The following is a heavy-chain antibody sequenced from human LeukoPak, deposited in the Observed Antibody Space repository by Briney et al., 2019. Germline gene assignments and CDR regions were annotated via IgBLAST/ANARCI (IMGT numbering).Heavy chain of an antibody. J-gene: IGHJ5*02. CDR1: GSSFINYY. CDR2: INPSGDST. D-gene: IGHD6-19*01. Sequence: EASVKVSCKSSGSSFINYYINWVRQAPGQGLEWMGRINPSGDSTRFAQSLQGRLTMTRDMSTSTVDMELNSLRSEDTAVYYCARELGPVAVSAGWFDLWGQGTLVTVSS. CDR3: ARELGPVAVSAGWFDL. V-gene: IGHV1-46*04.